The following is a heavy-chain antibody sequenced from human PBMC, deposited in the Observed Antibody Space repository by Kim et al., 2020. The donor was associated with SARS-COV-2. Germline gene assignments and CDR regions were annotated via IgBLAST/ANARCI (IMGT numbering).Heavy chain of an antibody. CDR1: GYTFTGYY. J-gene: IGHJ5*02. CDR2: INPNSGGT. D-gene: IGHD2-2*02. Sequence: ASVKVSCKASGYTFTGYYMHWVRQAPGQGLEWMGWINPNSGGTNYAQKFQGWATMTRDTSISTAYMELSRLRSDDTAVYYCARDRLGYCSSTSCYNVWFDPWGQGTLVTVSS. V-gene: IGHV1-2*04. CDR3: ARDRLGYCSSTSCYNVWFDP.